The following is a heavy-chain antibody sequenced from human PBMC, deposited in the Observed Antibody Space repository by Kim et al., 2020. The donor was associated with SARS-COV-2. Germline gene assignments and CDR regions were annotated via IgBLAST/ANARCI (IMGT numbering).Heavy chain of an antibody. CDR3: ATFFITMIVVVILFDY. CDR1: GFTFSSYS. J-gene: IGHJ4*02. D-gene: IGHD3-22*01. Sequence: GGSLRLSCAASGFTFSSYSMNWVRQAPGKGLEWVSSISSSSSYIYYADSVKGRFTISRDNAKNSLYLQMNSLRAEDTAVYYCATFFITMIVVVILFDYWGQGTLVTVSS. V-gene: IGHV3-21*01. CDR2: ISSSSSYI.